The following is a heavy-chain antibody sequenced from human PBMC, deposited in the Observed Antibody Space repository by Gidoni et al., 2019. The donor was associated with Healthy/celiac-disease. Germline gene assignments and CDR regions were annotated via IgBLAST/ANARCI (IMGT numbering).Heavy chain of an antibody. Sequence: EVQLVESGGGLVKPGGSLRLSCAASGFTFSNAWMSWVRQAPGKGLEWVGRIKSKTDGGTTDYAAPVKGRFTISRDDSKNTLYLQMNSLKTEDTAVYYCTTDRVRWELLGYYGMDVWGQGTTVTVSS. CDR2: IKSKTDGGTT. V-gene: IGHV3-15*01. CDR1: GFTFSNAW. J-gene: IGHJ6*02. CDR3: TTDRVRWELLGYYGMDV. D-gene: IGHD1-26*01.